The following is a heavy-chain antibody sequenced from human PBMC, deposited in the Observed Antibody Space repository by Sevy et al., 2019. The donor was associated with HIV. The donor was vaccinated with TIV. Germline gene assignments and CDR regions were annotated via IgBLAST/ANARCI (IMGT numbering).Heavy chain of an antibody. CDR3: ARGRAPDSITIFGVVTINGMDV. Sequence: SETLSLTCTVSGGSISSYYWSWIRQPPGKGLEWIGYIYYSGSTNYNPSLKSRVTISVDTSKNQFSLKLSSVTAADTAVYYCARGRAPDSITIFGVVTINGMDVWSQGTTVTVSS. CDR1: GGSISSYY. V-gene: IGHV4-59*01. J-gene: IGHJ6*02. CDR2: IYYSGST. D-gene: IGHD3-3*01.